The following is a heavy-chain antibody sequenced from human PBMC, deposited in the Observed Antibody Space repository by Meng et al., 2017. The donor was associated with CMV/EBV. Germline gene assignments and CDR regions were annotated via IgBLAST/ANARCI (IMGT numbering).Heavy chain of an antibody. V-gene: IGHV6-1*01. CDR1: GDSVSSNRSA. J-gene: IGHJ5*02. CDR3: ARDKGMIELGSWFDP. CDR2: TYYRSKWYN. D-gene: IGHD3-22*01. Sequence: QGQLQLSGPGLVQASHNLSLTVAISGDSVSSNRSARNWIRQSPSRGLEWLGRTYYRSKWYNDYAVSVKSRITINPATSKNQFSLQLNSATPEDTAVYYCARDKGMIELGSWFDPWGQGTLVTVSS.